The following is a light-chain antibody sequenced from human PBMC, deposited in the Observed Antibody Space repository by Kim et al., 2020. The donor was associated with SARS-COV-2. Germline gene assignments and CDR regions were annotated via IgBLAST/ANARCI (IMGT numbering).Light chain of an antibody. CDR2: AAS. J-gene: IGKJ1*01. V-gene: IGKV1-27*01. Sequence: GDRVTITCRASQDISNYLAWFQLKPGKAPKLLIYAASALQPWVPSLFSGSGSGTDFTLTVTSLQPSDVATYYCQKCDSAPWTFGQGTKV. CDR1: QDISNY. CDR3: QKCDSAPWT.